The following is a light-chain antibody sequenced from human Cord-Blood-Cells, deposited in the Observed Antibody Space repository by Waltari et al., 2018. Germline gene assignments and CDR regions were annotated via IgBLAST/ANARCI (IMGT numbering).Light chain of an antibody. CDR3: QVWESSSDHVV. V-gene: IGLV3-21*03. CDR2: DDS. CDR1: NIGSKS. Sequence: SYVLTQPPSVSVAPGKTARITCGGNNIGSKSVHWYQQKPGQAPVLVVYDDSDRPSGIPERFSGANSGHRATLTISRVEAGDEADYYCQVWESSSDHVVFGGGTKLTVL. J-gene: IGLJ2*01.